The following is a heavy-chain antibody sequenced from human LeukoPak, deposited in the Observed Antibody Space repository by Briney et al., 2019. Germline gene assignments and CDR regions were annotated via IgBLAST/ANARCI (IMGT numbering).Heavy chain of an antibody. J-gene: IGHJ4*02. Sequence: PGGSLRPSCAASGFTFSSYAMSWDRQAPGKGLEWVSAISGSGGSTYYADSVKGRFTISRDNSKNTLYLQMNSLRAEDTAVYYCAKDRGYYSSEAGYWGQGTLVTVSS. CDR3: AKDRGYYSSEAGY. CDR1: GFTFSSYA. CDR2: ISGSGGST. V-gene: IGHV3-23*01. D-gene: IGHD6-19*01.